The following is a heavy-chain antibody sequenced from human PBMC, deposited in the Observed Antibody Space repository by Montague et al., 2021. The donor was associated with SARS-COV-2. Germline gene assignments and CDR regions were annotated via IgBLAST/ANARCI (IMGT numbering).Heavy chain of an antibody. J-gene: IGHJ3*02. D-gene: IGHD6-13*01. Sequence: SLRLSCAASGFTFSSYAMNWVRQAPGKGPEWVSAIVSSGIITYHTDSVKGRFTVSRDNSKNTLYLQMNSLRAEDTAVYYCAKASGSSWSPRDAFDIWGQGTMVTVSS. CDR2: IVSSGIIT. V-gene: IGHV3-23*01. CDR1: GFTFSSYA. CDR3: AKASGSSWSPRDAFDI.